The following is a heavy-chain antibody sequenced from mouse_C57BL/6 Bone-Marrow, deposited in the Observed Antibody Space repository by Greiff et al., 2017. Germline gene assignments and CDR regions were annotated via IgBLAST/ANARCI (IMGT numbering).Heavy chain of an antibody. D-gene: IGHD4-1*01. V-gene: IGHV1-39*01. Sequence: EVQLQQSGPELVKPGASVKLSCKASGYSFTDYNMNWVKQSNGKSLEWIGVISPNCGTTNYNQKLKGKATLTVDKTSRTAYMQLNSLTSEDSAVDYCARAGGLADVAMAYWGQGTLVTVSS. CDR3: ARAGGLADVAMAY. CDR2: ISPNCGTT. CDR1: GYSFTDYN. J-gene: IGHJ4*01.